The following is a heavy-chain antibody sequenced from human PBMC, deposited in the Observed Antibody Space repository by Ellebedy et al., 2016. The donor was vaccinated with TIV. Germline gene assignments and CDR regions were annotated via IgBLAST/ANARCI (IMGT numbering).Heavy chain of an antibody. J-gene: IGHJ4*02. CDR3: GRDDPFETGALDY. D-gene: IGHD3-10*01. Sequence: GESLKISCAASGFTFSLYSMNWVRQAPGKGLEWISYISSGSSSIYYADSVKGRFTITRDNDKNLLYLQMSSLRVEDTAVYYCGRDDPFETGALDYWGQGTLVTVSS. CDR2: ISSGSSSI. CDR1: GFTFSLYS. V-gene: IGHV3-48*01.